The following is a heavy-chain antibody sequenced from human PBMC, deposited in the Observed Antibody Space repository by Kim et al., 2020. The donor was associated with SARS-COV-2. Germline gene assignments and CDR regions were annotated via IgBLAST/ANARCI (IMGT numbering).Heavy chain of an antibody. D-gene: IGHD3-3*01. CDR1: GGSVSSGSYY. J-gene: IGHJ3*02. V-gene: IGHV4-61*01. Sequence: SETLSLTCTVSGGSVSSGSYYWSWIRQPPGKGLEWIGYIYYSGSTNYNPSLKSRVTISVDTSKNQFSLKLSSVTAADTAVYYCARCGNRPEWNAFDIWGQGTMVTVSS. CDR3: ARCGNRPEWNAFDI. CDR2: IYYSGST.